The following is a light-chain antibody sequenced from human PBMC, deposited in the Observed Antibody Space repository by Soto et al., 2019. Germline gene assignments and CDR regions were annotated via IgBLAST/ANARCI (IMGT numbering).Light chain of an antibody. J-gene: IGLJ2*01. CDR1: SSDVGRYNY. V-gene: IGLV2-14*01. CDR2: DVS. Sequence: QSALTQPASVSGSPGQSITISCTGTSSDVGRYNYVSWYQQYPGKAPKLIIYDVSNRPSGVSNRFSGSKSGNTASLTISGLQAEDEADFYCSSYTSTTTRGVFGGGTKLTVL. CDR3: SSYTSTTTRGV.